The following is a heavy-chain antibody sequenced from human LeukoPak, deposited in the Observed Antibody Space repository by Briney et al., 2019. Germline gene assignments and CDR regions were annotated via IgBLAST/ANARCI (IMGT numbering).Heavy chain of an antibody. J-gene: IGHJ3*02. CDR3: ARGVGFWSGYYSAFDI. CDR2: MNPNSGNT. D-gene: IGHD3-3*01. Sequence: GASVKVSCKASGYTFTSYGISWVRQAPGQGLEWMGWMNPNSGNTGYAQKFQGRVTITRNTSISTAYMELSSLRSEDTAVYYCARGVGFWSGYYSAFDIWGQGTMVTVSS. V-gene: IGHV1-8*03. CDR1: GYTFTSYG.